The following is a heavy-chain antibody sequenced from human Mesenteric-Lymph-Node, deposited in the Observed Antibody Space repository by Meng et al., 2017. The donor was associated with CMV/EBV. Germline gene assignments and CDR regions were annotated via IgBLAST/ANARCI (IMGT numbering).Heavy chain of an antibody. CDR2: IYLNDNK. CDR3: ARDSVAAGDTGEGY. D-gene: IGHD3-16*01. V-gene: IGHV2-10*01. J-gene: IGHJ4*02. Sequence: SGLTLVKPTETPTLTCTVSGFSLSNARMGVSWIRQPPEKALEWLAHIYLNDNKYYRPSLRNGLLISKDTSKTEVALTVINRDSVDTATHCCARDSVAAGDTGEGYWGQGTLVTVSS. CDR1: GFSLSNARMG.